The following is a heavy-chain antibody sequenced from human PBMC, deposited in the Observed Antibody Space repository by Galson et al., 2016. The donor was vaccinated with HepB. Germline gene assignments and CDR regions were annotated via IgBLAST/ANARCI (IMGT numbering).Heavy chain of an antibody. CDR3: ARERGIPVAGILGNWFDP. D-gene: IGHD6-19*01. CDR2: INPNSGGT. CDR1: GYTFTDYY. J-gene: IGHJ5*02. V-gene: IGHV1-2*02. Sequence: SVKVSCKASGYTFTDYYMHWVRQAPGQGLEWMGWINPNSGGTNYAQKFQGRVTMTRATSISTAYMELSRLRSDDTAVYYCARERGIPVAGILGNWFDPWSQGTLVTVSS.